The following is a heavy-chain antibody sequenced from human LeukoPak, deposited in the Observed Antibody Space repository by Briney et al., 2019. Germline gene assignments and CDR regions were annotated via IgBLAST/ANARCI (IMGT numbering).Heavy chain of an antibody. CDR3: ARVAIVVVPAAMLSGDYFDY. D-gene: IGHD2-2*01. V-gene: IGHV4-39*07. J-gene: IGHJ4*02. CDR1: GGSISSSSYY. Sequence: PSETLSLTCTVSGGSISSSSYYWGWIRQPPGKGLEWIGSIYYSGSTYYNPSLKSRVTISVDTSKNQFSLKLSSVTAADTAVYYCARVAIVVVPAAMLSGDYFDYWGQGTLVTVSS. CDR2: IYYSGST.